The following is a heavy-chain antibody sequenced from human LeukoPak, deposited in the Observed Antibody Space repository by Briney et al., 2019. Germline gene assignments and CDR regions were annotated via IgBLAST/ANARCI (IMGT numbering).Heavy chain of an antibody. CDR2: INPNSGGT. CDR3: ARTASITIFGVPFPVY. V-gene: IGHV1-2*02. Sequence: ASVKVSCKASGYTFTGYYMHWVRQAPGQGLEWMGWINPNSGGTNYAQKFQGRVTMTRDTSISTAYMELSRLRSDDTAVYYCARTASITIFGVPFPVYWGQGTLVTVSS. D-gene: IGHD3-3*01. CDR1: GYTFTGYY. J-gene: IGHJ4*02.